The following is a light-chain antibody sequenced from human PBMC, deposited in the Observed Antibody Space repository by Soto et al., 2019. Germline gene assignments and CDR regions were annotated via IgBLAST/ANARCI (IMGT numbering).Light chain of an antibody. Sequence: DIQMTQSPSTLSSSVGDRVTITCRASQSISSWLAWYQQKPGRAPKLLIYKTSRSQSGFPSRFSGSGSGTEFTLTITSLQPDDFATYFCQQYSSYPYTFGQGTKLEIK. V-gene: IGKV1-5*03. J-gene: IGKJ2*01. CDR3: QQYSSYPYT. CDR1: QSISSW. CDR2: KTS.